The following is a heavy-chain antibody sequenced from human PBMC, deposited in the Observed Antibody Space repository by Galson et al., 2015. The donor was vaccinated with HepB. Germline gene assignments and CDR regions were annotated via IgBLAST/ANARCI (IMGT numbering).Heavy chain of an antibody. CDR2: ISSSSSYI. CDR3: AREKIWSTIYPSSLDY. CDR1: GFTFSSYS. D-gene: IGHD3-9*01. V-gene: IGHV3-21*01. J-gene: IGHJ4*02. Sequence: LRLSCAASGFTFSSYSMNWVRQAPGKGLEWVSSISSSSSYIYYADSVKGRFTISRDNAKNSLYLQMNSLRAEDTAVYYCAREKIWSTIYPSSLDYWGQGTLVTVSS.